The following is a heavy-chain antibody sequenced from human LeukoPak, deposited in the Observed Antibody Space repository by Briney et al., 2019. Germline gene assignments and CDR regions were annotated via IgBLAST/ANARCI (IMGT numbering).Heavy chain of an antibody. V-gene: IGHV1-18*04. CDR1: GYTFTGYY. J-gene: IGHJ6*02. CDR3: ASGGSSGSYYDYYYGMDV. Sequence: ASVKVSCKASGYTFTGYYMHWVRQAPGQGLEWMGWISAYNGNTNYAQKLQGRVTMTTDTSTSTAYMELRSLRSDDTAVYYCASGGSSGSYYDYYYGMDVWGQGTTVTVSS. CDR2: ISAYNGNT. D-gene: IGHD1-26*01.